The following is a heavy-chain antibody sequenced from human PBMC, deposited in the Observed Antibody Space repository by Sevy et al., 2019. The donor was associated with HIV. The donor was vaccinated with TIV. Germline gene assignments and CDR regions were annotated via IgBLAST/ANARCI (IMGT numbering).Heavy chain of an antibody. Sequence: ASVKVSCKVSGSTLSQLSMHWVRQAPGKGLEWMGSFDPEDGETIYAQKFQGRLTMTEDTSTDTAYMELSSLRSEDTAGYYCATTKDYYDSSGYPFDYWGQGTLVTVSS. V-gene: IGHV1-24*01. D-gene: IGHD3-22*01. CDR3: ATTKDYYDSSGYPFDY. CDR1: GSTLSQLS. J-gene: IGHJ4*02. CDR2: FDPEDGET.